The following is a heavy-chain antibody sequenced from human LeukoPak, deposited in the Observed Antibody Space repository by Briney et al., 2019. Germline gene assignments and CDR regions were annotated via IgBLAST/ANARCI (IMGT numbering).Heavy chain of an antibody. CDR3: ASTDIVLMVYASYYMDV. V-gene: IGHV3-11*04. J-gene: IGHJ6*03. CDR2: ISSSGSTI. CDR1: GCTFSDYY. Sequence: PGGSLRLSCAASGCTFSDYYMSWIRQAPGKGREWVSYISSSGSTIYYADSVKGRFTISRDNAKNSLYLQMNSLRAEDTAVYYCASTDIVLMVYASYYMDVWGKGTTVTVSS. D-gene: IGHD2-8*01.